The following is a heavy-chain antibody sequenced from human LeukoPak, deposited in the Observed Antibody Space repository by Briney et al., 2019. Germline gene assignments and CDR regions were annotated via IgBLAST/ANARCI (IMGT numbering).Heavy chain of an antibody. J-gene: IGHJ4*02. CDR1: GFPFSSKY. D-gene: IGHD2-15*01. V-gene: IGHV3-53*01. CDR2: IYSGGST. CDR3: ARGAPIVVVD. Sequence: PGGPLTLSCAVSGFPFSSKYMSWARQAPGKGLEWVSIIYSGGSTYYADSVKGRFTISRDNSKNTVYLQMNSLRAEDTAVYYCARGAPIVVVDWGQGTLVTVSS.